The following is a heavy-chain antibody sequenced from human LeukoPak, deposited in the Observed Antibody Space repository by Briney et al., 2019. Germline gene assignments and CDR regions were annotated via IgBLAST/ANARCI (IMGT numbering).Heavy chain of an antibody. D-gene: IGHD6-6*01. CDR2: ISYDGSNK. J-gene: IGHJ4*02. V-gene: IGHV3-30*18. CDR1: GFTFSSYG. CDR3: AKAASSPPETTIDY. Sequence: GRSPRLSCAASGFTFSSYGMHWVRQAPGKGLEWVAVISYDGSNKYYADSVKGRFTISRDNSKNTLYLQMNSLRAEDTAVYYCAKAASSPPETTIDYWGQGTLVTVSS.